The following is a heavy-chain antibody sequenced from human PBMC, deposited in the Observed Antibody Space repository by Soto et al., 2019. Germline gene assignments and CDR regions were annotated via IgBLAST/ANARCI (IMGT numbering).Heavy chain of an antibody. CDR3: ARGGGSYGAVGYFQH. CDR2: IIPIFGTA. V-gene: IGHV1-69*12. CDR1: GYTFSSYA. Sequence: QVRLVQSGAEVKKPGASVKLSCKASGYTFSSYAISWVRQAPGQGLEWMGGIIPIFGTANYAQKFQGRVTITADESTSTAYMELSSLRSEDTAVYYCARGGGSYGAVGYFQHWGQGTLVTVSS. D-gene: IGHD1-26*01. J-gene: IGHJ1*01.